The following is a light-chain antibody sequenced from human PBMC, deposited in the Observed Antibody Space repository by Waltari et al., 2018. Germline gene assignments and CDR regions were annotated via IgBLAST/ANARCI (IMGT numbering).Light chain of an antibody. CDR1: QSVSSY. Sequence: EIVLTQSPATLSLSPGERATLPCRASQSVSSYLAWYQQNPGQAPRLLIYDASNRATGIPARFSGSGSGTDFTLTISSLEPEDFAVYYCQQRSNWPLFTFGPGTKVDIK. V-gene: IGKV3-11*01. J-gene: IGKJ3*01. CDR3: QQRSNWPLFT. CDR2: DAS.